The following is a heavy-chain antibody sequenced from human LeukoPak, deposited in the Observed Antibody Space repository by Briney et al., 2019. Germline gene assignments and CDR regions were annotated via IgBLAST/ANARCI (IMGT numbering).Heavy chain of an antibody. V-gene: IGHV3-23*01. CDR2: ISGRGGIT. J-gene: IGHJ6*03. CDR1: GGSISSSSYY. CDR3: AKALRETHRPVYSYYYMDV. D-gene: IGHD2-21*01. Sequence: ETLSLTCTVSGGSISSSSYYWGWIRQPPGKGLEWVSTISGRGGITYYADSVKGRFTIYRDNSKNTVFLQMNSLRVDDTAVYYCAKALRETHRPVYSYYYMDVWGKGTTVTVSS.